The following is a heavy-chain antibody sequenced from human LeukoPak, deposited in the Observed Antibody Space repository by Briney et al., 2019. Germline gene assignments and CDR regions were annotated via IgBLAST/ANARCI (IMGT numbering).Heavy chain of an antibody. J-gene: IGHJ6*02. Sequence: SETLSLTCTVSGGSISSYYWSWTRQPPGGGLERIGYIYYSGSTNYNPSLKRRVTISLDTSKSQFSLKLRSVTAADTAVYYCARSGLDSRYYFGMDVWGQGTTVTVSS. D-gene: IGHD5-12*01. CDR2: IYYSGST. V-gene: IGHV4-59*13. CDR1: GGSISSYY. CDR3: ARSGLDSRYYFGMDV.